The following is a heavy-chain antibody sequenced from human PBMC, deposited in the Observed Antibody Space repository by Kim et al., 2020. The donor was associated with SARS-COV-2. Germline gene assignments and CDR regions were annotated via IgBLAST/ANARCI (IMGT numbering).Heavy chain of an antibody. CDR3: ARDRVTMVRGVIMRFDGMDV. CDR1: GGTFSSYA. V-gene: IGHV1-69*13. J-gene: IGHJ6*02. D-gene: IGHD3-10*01. CDR2: IIPIFGTA. Sequence: SVKVSCKASGGTFSSYAISWVRQAPGQGLEWMGGIIPIFGTANYAQKFQGRVTITADESTSTAYMELSSLRSEDTAVYYCARDRVTMVRGVIMRFDGMDVWGQGTTVTVSS.